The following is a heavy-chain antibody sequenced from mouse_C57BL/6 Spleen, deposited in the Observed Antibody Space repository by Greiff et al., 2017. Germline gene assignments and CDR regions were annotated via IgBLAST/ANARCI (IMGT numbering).Heavy chain of an antibody. Sequence: VQLQQPGAELVRPGSSVKLSCKASGYTFTSYWMDWVKQRPGQGLEWIGNIYPSDSETHYNQKFKVKATLTVDKSSSTAYMQLSSLTSEDSAVYYCATITTDAMDYWGQGTSVTVSS. CDR1: GYTFTSYW. CDR2: IYPSDSET. D-gene: IGHD1-2*01. J-gene: IGHJ4*01. V-gene: IGHV1-61*01. CDR3: ATITTDAMDY.